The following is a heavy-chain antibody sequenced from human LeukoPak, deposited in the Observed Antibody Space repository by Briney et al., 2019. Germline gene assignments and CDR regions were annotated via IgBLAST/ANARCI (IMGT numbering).Heavy chain of an antibody. CDR2: INPNSGCT. CDR3: ASMNFASGSADKRFAP. J-gene: IGHJ5*02. V-gene: IGHV1-2*02. D-gene: IGHD3-10*01. CDR1: GYTFTGYY. Sequence: SSVKVSCKASGYTFTGYYMQGVRQAPGQGLEGMGWINPNSGCTNYAQKFQGRVSITRNTSISTAYMEFARLTSEDTAVYYCASMNFASGSADKRFAPWGQGTLVTVCS.